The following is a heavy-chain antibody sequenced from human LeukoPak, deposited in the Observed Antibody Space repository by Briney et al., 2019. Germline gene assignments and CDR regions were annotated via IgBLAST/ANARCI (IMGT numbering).Heavy chain of an antibody. D-gene: IGHD3-3*01. CDR2: INPNSGGT. J-gene: IGHJ5*02. Sequence: GASVKVSRKASGYTFTGYYMHWVRQAPGQGLEWMGRINPNSGGTNYAQKFQGRVTMTRDTSISTAYMELSRLRSDDTAVYYCAAFTIYRWFDPWGQGTLVTVSS. CDR1: GYTFTGYY. V-gene: IGHV1-2*06. CDR3: AAFTIYRWFDP.